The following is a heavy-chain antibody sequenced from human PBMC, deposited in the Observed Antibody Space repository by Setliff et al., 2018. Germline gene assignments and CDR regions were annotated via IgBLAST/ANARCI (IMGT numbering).Heavy chain of an antibody. CDR2: IYSSGTT. D-gene: IGHD3-10*01. Sequence: SETLSLTCTVAGGSISTSSHHWVWIRQSPGKGLEWIGTIYSSGTTYYNLSLKSRVTISLDTSKSQFSLNLGSVTAADTAVYYCTRRPRGRAAFDIWGQVTMGTVSS. V-gene: IGHV4-39*01. CDR3: TRRPRGRAAFDI. CDR1: GGSISTSSHH. J-gene: IGHJ3*02.